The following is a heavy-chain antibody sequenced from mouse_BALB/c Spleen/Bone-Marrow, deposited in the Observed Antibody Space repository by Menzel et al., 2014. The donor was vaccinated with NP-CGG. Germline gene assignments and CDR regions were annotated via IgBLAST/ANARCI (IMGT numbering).Heavy chain of an antibody. V-gene: IGHV14-3*02. CDR2: IDPANGNT. CDR1: GFNIKDTH. Sequence: VQLKHSGAELVKLGASVKLSFTASGFNIKDTHMHWVKQRPEQGLEWIGRIDPANGNTKYDPKFQGKATITADTSSNTAYLQLSSLTSEDTAVYYCARWEYYAMDYWGQGTSVTVSS. CDR3: ARWEYYAMDY. J-gene: IGHJ4*01. D-gene: IGHD4-1*01.